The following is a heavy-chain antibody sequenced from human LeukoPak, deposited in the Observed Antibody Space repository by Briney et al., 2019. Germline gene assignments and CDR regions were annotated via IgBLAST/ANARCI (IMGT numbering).Heavy chain of an antibody. D-gene: IGHD2-21*01. Sequence: GGSLRLSCAASGFTFDNYGMTWVRQPPGKGLEWVSGVNWSGASTGYAASVKGRFTISRDNAKNSLYLQMNSLGDEDTALYYCARLAYCGGECYSGDYYYFMDVWAQGPRSPPP. J-gene: IGHJ6*03. CDR3: ARLAYCGGECYSGDYYYFMDV. CDR2: VNWSGAST. V-gene: IGHV3-20*04. CDR1: GFTFDNYG.